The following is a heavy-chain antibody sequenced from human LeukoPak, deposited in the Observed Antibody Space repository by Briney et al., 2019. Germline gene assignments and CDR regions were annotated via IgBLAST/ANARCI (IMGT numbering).Heavy chain of an antibody. J-gene: IGHJ4*02. CDR1: GFTFSNYA. D-gene: IGHD1-14*01. V-gene: IGHV3-23*01. CDR3: AREYNEFDY. Sequence: SGGSLRLSCAASGFTFSNYAMSWVRQAPGKGLEWVSTISDRGDNTYYADSVKGRFTISRDNSDNTLYLQMNSLRAEDTAAYYCAREYNEFDYWGQGTLVTVSS. CDR2: ISDRGDNT.